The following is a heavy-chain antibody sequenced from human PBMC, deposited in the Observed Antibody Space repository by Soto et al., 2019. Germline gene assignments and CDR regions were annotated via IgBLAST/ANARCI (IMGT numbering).Heavy chain of an antibody. CDR3: ARGSASITILRFDP. Sequence: SETLSLTCTVSGGSISSGVYYWSWIRQHPGKGLDWIGYIFYTGSTYYNPSLKSRVTMSVDTSKNQFSLKLSSVTAADTAVYYCARGSASITILRFDPWGQGTLVTSPQ. D-gene: IGHD3-3*01. J-gene: IGHJ5*02. CDR1: GGSISSGVYY. CDR2: IFYTGST. V-gene: IGHV4-31*03.